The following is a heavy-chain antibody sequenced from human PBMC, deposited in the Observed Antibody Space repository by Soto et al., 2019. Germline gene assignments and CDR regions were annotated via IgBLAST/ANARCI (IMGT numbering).Heavy chain of an antibody. CDR3: ARESYSSGRHEDAFDI. CDR1: GGTFSSYT. D-gene: IGHD6-19*01. V-gene: IGHV1-69*04. J-gene: IGHJ3*02. Sequence: GASGKVSCKASGGTFSSYTISWVRQAPGQGLEWMGRIIPILGIANYAQKFQGRVTITADKSTSTAYMELSSLRSEDTAVYYCARESYSSGRHEDAFDIWGQGTMVTVSS. CDR2: IIPILGIA.